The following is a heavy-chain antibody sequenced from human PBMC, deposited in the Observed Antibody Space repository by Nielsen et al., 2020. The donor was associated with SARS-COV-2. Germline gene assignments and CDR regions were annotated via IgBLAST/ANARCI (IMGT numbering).Heavy chain of an antibody. Sequence: ASVKVSCKASGGTFSSYAISWVRQAPGQGLEWMGVIDPSGGSTRYAQKFQGRFIMTTDTSTTTVYMEMASLRAEDTAVYYCARPGDLSAFDFWGQGTMVTVSS. J-gene: IGHJ3*01. CDR1: GGTFSSYA. CDR3: ARPGDLSAFDF. D-gene: IGHD7-27*01. V-gene: IGHV1-46*01. CDR2: IDPSGGST.